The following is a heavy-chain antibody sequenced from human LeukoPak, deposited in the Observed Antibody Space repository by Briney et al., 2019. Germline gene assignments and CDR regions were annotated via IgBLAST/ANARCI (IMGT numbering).Heavy chain of an antibody. D-gene: IGHD6-13*01. V-gene: IGHV4-39*01. CDR2: INHSGTT. J-gene: IGHJ4*02. Sequence: SETLSLTCTVSGDSTSNSGYYWDWIRQSPGKGLEWIGSINHSGTTYYEPSLKSRVTISVDASKNQFSLKLSSVTAADTTIYYCARKKLVARGYFDFWGRGIPVTVSS. CDR3: ARKKLVARGYFDF. CDR1: GDSTSNSGYY.